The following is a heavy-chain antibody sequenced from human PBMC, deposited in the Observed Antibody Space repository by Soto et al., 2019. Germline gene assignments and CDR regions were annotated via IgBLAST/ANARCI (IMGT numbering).Heavy chain of an antibody. CDR1: GGIFSTYA. D-gene: IGHD3-10*01. V-gene: IGHV1-69*01. CDR2: IIPLFGTP. CDR3: ARDRDDYGSGTYYTRFDF. J-gene: IGHJ4*02. Sequence: QVPLVQSGAEVKKPGSSVKVSCKASGGIFSTYAISWLRQAPGQGLEWMGGIIPLFGTPNYAQRFQGRVTITADESTSTAYMALSRLRSDDTAVYYCARDRDDYGSGTYYTRFDFWGPGALVTVS.